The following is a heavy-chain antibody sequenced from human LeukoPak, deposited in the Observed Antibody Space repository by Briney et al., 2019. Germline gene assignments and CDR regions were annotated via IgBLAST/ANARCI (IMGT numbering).Heavy chain of an antibody. CDR2: IYYSGST. Sequence: SETLSLTCTVSGGSIRSYYWSWIRQPPGKGLEWIGYIYYSGSTNYNPSLKSRVTMSVDTSKNQFSLKLSSVTAADTAVYYCARDKRDHYGDPWGQGTLVTVSS. CDR3: ARDKRDHYGDP. CDR1: GGSIRSYY. V-gene: IGHV4-59*12. D-gene: IGHD4-17*01. J-gene: IGHJ5*02.